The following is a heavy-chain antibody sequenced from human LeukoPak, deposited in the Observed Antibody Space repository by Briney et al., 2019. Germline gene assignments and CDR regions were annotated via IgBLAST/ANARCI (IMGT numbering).Heavy chain of an antibody. V-gene: IGHV7-4-1*02. Sequence: ASVEVSCRASGYTFTSYAMNWVRQAPGQGLEWMGWINTNTGNPTYAQGFTGRFVFSLDTSVSTAYLQISSLKAEDTAVYYCARDYDSSGYYYYFDYWGQGTLVTVSS. CDR1: GYTFTSYA. D-gene: IGHD3-22*01. CDR2: INTNTGNP. CDR3: ARDYDSSGYYYYFDY. J-gene: IGHJ4*02.